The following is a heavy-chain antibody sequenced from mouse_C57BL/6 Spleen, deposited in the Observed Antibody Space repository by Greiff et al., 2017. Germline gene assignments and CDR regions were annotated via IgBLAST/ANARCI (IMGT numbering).Heavy chain of an antibody. J-gene: IGHJ3*01. CDR1: GFTFSDYG. CDR3: ADDYDWFAY. Sequence: DVQLVESGGGLVKPGGSLKLSCAASGFTFSDYGMHWVRQAPEKGLGWVAYISSGSSTIYYADTVKGRFTIDRDKTKNTLFLKMTSLKSEDTAMYYCADDYDWFAYWGQGTLVTVSA. CDR2: ISSGSSTI. D-gene: IGHD2-4*01. V-gene: IGHV5-17*01.